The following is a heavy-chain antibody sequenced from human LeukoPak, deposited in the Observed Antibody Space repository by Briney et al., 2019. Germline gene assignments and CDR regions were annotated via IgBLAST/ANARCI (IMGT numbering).Heavy chain of an antibody. Sequence: GSLRLSCVASGFTFSSYAMSWVRQAPGKGLEWIGEINHSGSTNYNPSLKSRVTIPVDTSKNQFSLKLSSVTAADTAVYYCARGWMGNWFDPWGQGTLVTVSS. CDR2: INHSGST. D-gene: IGHD2-2*03. CDR3: ARGWMGNWFDP. V-gene: IGHV4-34*01. J-gene: IGHJ5*02. CDR1: GFTFSSYA.